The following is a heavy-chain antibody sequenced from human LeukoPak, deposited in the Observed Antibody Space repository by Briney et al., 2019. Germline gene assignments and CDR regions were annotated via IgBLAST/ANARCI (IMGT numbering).Heavy chain of an antibody. D-gene: IGHD3-10*01. CDR1: GGSISSSSYY. Sequence: PSETLSLTCTVSGGSISSSSYYWGWIRQPPGKGLECIGSTYYSGSTYYNPSLKSRVTISVDTSKNQFSLKLSSVTAADTAVYYWARHMKGGGYYGSGSPYYFDYWGQGTLVTVSS. J-gene: IGHJ4*02. CDR3: ARHMKGGGYYGSGSPYYFDY. CDR2: TYYSGST. V-gene: IGHV4-39*01.